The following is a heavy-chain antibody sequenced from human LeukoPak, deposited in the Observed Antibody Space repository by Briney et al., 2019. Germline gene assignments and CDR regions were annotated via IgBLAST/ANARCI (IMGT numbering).Heavy chain of an antibody. D-gene: IGHD2-15*01. Sequence: SETLSLTCIVSGGSISGYYWSWIRQPAGKGLEWIGHMDTSGHTNYNSSLMSRVTMSLDTSKNQFSLRLTSVTAADTAVYYCARHWSHSVAQFGRSYWFDLWGQGTLVTVSS. CDR3: ARHWSHSVAQFGRSYWFDL. CDR1: GGSISGYY. CDR2: MDTSGHT. J-gene: IGHJ5*02. V-gene: IGHV4-4*07.